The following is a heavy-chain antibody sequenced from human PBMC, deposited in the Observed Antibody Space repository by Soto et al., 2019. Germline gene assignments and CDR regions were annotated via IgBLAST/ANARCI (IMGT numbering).Heavy chain of an antibody. CDR1: GYTFTSYG. CDR2: IIANFGTA. V-gene: IGHV1-69*06. D-gene: IGHD6-19*01. J-gene: IGHJ4*02. CDR3: AISVAGTLNFDY. Sequence: SVKVSCKASGYTFTSYGISWVRQAPGQGLEWMGGIIANFGTANYAQKFQGRVTITADTSTSTAYMELSSLRSDDTAVYYCAISVAGTLNFDYWGQGTLVTVSS.